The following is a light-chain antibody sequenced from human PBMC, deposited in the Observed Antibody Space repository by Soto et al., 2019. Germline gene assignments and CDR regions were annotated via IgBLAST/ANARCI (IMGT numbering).Light chain of an antibody. CDR3: QQSYSMPYA. J-gene: IGKJ2*01. CDR1: QGIRND. Sequence: IQMTQSPSSLSASVGDGVTITCRASQGIRNDLGWYQQKPGKAPKLLIYAASSLQTGVPSRFTGSGSGTDFTLTIISLQPEDYATYFCQQSYSMPYAFGPGTKVDIK. CDR2: AAS. V-gene: IGKV1-39*01.